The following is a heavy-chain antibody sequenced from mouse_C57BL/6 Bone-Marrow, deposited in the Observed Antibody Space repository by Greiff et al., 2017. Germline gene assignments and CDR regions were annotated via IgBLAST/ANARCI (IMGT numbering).Heavy chain of an antibody. CDR2: IHPNSGST. D-gene: IGHD1-1*01. V-gene: IGHV1-64*01. CDR1: GYTFTSYW. Sequence: VQLQQPGAELVKPGASAKLSCKASGYTFTSYWMHWVKQRPGQGLEWIGMIHPNSGSTNYNEKFKSKATLTVDKSSSTAYMQLSSLTSEDSAVYYCARSPFITTVVATRGYWGQGTTLTVSS. J-gene: IGHJ2*01. CDR3: ARSPFITTVVATRGY.